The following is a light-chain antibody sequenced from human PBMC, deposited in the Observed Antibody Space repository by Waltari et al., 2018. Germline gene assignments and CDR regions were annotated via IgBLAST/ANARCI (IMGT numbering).Light chain of an antibody. J-gene: IGKJ1*01. Sequence: EIVLTQSPGTLSLSPGEIATLSCRASQSVSSSYLAWYQQKPGQAPRLLIYGASNRATDIPDRFSGSGSGTDFTLTISRLEPEDFAVYYCQQYGSSPRTFGQGTKVEIK. CDR3: QQYGSSPRT. CDR1: QSVSSSY. V-gene: IGKV3-20*01. CDR2: GAS.